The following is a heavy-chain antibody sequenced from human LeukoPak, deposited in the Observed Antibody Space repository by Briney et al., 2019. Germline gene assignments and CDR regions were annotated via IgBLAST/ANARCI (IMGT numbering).Heavy chain of an antibody. D-gene: IGHD3-16*01. V-gene: IGHV1-2*02. CDR3: APTAEAHTSWWKV. Sequence: PGASVKVSCKASGYKFTDDYMHWVRQAPGQGLEFMGWINPDSGFTNYAQKFKGRVTMTRDTSISTAYLEVRSLTSDDTAVYYCAPTAEAHTSWWKVWGQGTLVTVSS. J-gene: IGHJ4*02. CDR2: INPDSGFT. CDR1: GYKFTDDY.